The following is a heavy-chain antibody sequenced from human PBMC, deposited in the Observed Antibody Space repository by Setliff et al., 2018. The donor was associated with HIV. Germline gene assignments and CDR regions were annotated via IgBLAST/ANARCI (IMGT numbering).Heavy chain of an antibody. V-gene: IGHV4-34*01. CDR1: GGSLSGHY. J-gene: IGHJ4*02. D-gene: IGHD2-15*01. CDR2: INHRGSA. CDR3: GLAMGGHCSDGRCYCFDL. Sequence: SETLSLTCAVDGGSLSGHYWSWIRQTPGEGLAWIAEINHRGSANYSPTLKSRVVISVESSKNQLSLRLSSVTAADTAVYYCGLAMGGHCSDGRCYCFDLWGQGALVTVSS.